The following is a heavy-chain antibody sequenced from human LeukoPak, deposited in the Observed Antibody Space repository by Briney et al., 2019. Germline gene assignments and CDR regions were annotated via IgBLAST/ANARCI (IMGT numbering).Heavy chain of an antibody. Sequence: ASVKVSCKASGYTFTGYYMHWVRQAPGPGLEWMGWINPNSGGTNYAQKFQGRVTMTRDTSISTAYMELSRLRSDDTAVYYCARERRYCSSTSCYTGNYYYYGMDVWGQGTTVIVSS. V-gene: IGHV1-2*02. CDR2: INPNSGGT. CDR1: GYTFTGYY. CDR3: ARERRYCSSTSCYTGNYYYYGMDV. D-gene: IGHD2-2*02. J-gene: IGHJ6*02.